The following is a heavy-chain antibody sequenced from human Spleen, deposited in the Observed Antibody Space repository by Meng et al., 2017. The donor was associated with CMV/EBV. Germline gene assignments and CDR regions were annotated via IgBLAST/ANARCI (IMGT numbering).Heavy chain of an antibody. D-gene: IGHD3-9*01. V-gene: IGHV3-33*06. CDR1: GFSFNSYG. J-gene: IGHJ4*02. CDR3: AKDLSYYDFLTTLSFDY. CDR2: IWYDGSRK. Sequence: GESLKISCAASGFSFNSYGMHWVRQAPGKGLEWVAVIWYDGSRKYHLDSVKGRFTISRDNSKNMLYLQMNSLRAEDTAVYYCAKDLSYYDFLTTLSFDYWGQGTLVTVSS.